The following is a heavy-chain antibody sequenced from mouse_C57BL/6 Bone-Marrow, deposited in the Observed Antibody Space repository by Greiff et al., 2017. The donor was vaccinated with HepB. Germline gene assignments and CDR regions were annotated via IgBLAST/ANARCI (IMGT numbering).Heavy chain of an antibody. CDR2: INPNNGGT. V-gene: IGHV1-26*01. D-gene: IGHD2-2*01. CDR3: AAAMVKEVGYAMDY. Sequence: EVQLQQSGPELVKPGASVKISCKASGYTFTDYYMNWVKQSHGKSLEWIGEINPNNGGTSYNQKFKGKATLTVDKSSSTAYMELRSLTSEHSAGYYCAAAMVKEVGYAMDYGGQGTSVTVSS. J-gene: IGHJ4*01. CDR1: GYTFTDYY.